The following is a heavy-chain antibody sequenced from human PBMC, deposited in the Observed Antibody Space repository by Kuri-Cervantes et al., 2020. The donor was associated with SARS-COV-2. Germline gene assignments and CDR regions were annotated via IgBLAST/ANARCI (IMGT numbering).Heavy chain of an antibody. CDR3: ARAYGDYVFREGLDS. D-gene: IGHD4-17*01. J-gene: IGHJ4*02. CDR1: GLTFSSYW. CDR2: IGPSNTYI. V-gene: IGHV3-21*06. Sequence: GGSLRLSCAASGLTFSSYWMSWVRQAPGKGLEWVSGIGPSNTYIYYADSVKGRFIISRDNAKNSLYLQMNNLRVEDTALYYCARAYGDYVFREGLDSWGQGTLVTVSS.